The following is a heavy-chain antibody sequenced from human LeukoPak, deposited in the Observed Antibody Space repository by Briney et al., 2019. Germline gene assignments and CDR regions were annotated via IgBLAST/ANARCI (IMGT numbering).Heavy chain of an antibody. V-gene: IGHV4-39*01. CDR1: GGSINSSSYY. J-gene: IGHJ4*02. CDR2: IFYSGNT. Sequence: SGTLSLTCTVSGGSINSSSYYWGWIRQPPGKGLEWIGSIFYSGNTYDNPSLKSRVTISVDTSKNQFSLKLNSVTAADTAMYYCTRHRSKWLQSSFDYWGQGTLSPSPQ. CDR3: TRHRSKWLQSSFDY. D-gene: IGHD5-24*01.